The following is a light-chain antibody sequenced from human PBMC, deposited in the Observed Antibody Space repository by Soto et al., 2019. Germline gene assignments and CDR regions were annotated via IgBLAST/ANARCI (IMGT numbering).Light chain of an antibody. CDR3: QQYYSTPLT. V-gene: IGKV4-1*01. CDR2: WAS. J-gene: IGKJ4*01. Sequence: DIVMTQSPDSLAVSLGERATINCKSSQSVLYSSTNKNYLSLYQQKPGQTPKLLIYWASTRESGVPDRFSGSGSGTDFTLTISSLQAEDVAVYYCQQYYSTPLTFGGGTKVEIK. CDR1: QSVLYSSTNKNY.